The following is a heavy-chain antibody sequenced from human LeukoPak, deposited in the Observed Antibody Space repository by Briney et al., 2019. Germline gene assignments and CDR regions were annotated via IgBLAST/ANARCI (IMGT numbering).Heavy chain of an antibody. Sequence: ASVKVCCKASGYTFTSYGISWVRQAPGQGLEWMGWISAYNGNTNYAQKLQGRVTMTTDISTSTAYMELRSLRSDDTAVYYCARNSPGYYGSGSRMDVWGKGTTVTVSS. V-gene: IGHV1-18*04. CDR1: GYTFTSYG. CDR3: ARNSPGYYGSGSRMDV. J-gene: IGHJ6*04. D-gene: IGHD3-10*01. CDR2: ISAYNGNT.